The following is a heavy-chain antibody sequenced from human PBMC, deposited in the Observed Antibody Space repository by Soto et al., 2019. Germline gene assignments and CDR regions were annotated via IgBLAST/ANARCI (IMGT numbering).Heavy chain of an antibody. Sequence: GESLKISCKGSGYSFTSYWIGWVRQMPGKGLEWMGIIYPGDSDTRYSPSFQGQVTISADKSISTAYLQWSSLKASDTAMYYCARHFPPDDFWSGYVYGMDVWGQGTTVTVSS. CDR1: GYSFTSYW. V-gene: IGHV5-51*01. CDR2: IYPGDSDT. D-gene: IGHD3-3*01. CDR3: ARHFPPDDFWSGYVYGMDV. J-gene: IGHJ6*02.